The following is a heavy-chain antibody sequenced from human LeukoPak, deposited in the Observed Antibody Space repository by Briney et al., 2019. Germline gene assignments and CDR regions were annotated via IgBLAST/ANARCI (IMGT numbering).Heavy chain of an antibody. D-gene: IGHD4-11*01. V-gene: IGHV3-33*01. CDR1: GFTVTSYA. CDR2: IWYDGSNK. J-gene: IGHJ4*02. CDR3: ARAPTTAGPDY. Sequence: GGSLRLSCAASGFTVTSYAMHWVRQAPGKGLEWVAVIWYDGSNKYYADSVKGRFTISRDNSKNTLYLQMNSLRAEDTAVYYCARAPTTAGPDYWGQGTLVTVSS.